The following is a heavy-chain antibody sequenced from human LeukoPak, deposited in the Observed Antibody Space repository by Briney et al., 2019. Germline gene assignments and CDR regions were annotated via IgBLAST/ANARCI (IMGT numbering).Heavy chain of an antibody. D-gene: IGHD5-18*01. J-gene: IGHJ3*02. CDR3: ASGTAIQLWLKNGLGAFDI. CDR1: GGSISSYY. Sequence: PSETLSLTCTVFGGSISSYYSGWVRQPPEKGVGWVGDISFSGSTTYNPSLTSRATISVDTSKSQISLKLSSVTAADTAVYYCASGTAIQLWLKNGLGAFDIWGQGTMVTVSS. CDR2: ISFSGST. V-gene: IGHV4-59*01.